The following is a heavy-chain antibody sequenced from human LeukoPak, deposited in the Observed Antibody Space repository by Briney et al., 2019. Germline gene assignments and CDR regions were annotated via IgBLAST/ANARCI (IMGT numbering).Heavy chain of an antibody. V-gene: IGHV1-69*06. CDR2: IIPIFGTA. J-gene: IGHJ6*04. D-gene: IGHD5-12*01. Sequence: GASVKVSCKASGGTFSSYAISWVRQAPGQGLEWMGGIIPIFGTANYAQKFQGRVTITADKSTSTAYMELSSLRSEDTAVYYCARGHSGYARGGYYGMDVWGKGTTVTVSS. CDR1: GGTFSSYA. CDR3: ARGHSGYARGGYYGMDV.